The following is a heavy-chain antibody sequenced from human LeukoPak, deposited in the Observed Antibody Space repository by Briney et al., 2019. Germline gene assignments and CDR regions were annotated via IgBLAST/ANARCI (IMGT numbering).Heavy chain of an antibody. J-gene: IGHJ4*02. CDR2: IKQDGSEK. CDR1: GFTFSSYW. V-gene: IGHV3-7*03. CDR3: ARDKSCSSTSCQKYYFDY. D-gene: IGHD2-2*01. Sequence: PGGSLRLSCAASGFTFSSYWISWVRQAPGKGLEWVANIKQDGSEKYYVDSVKGRFTISRDNAKNSLYLQMNSLRAEDTAIYYCARDKSCSSTSCQKYYFDYWGQGTLVTASS.